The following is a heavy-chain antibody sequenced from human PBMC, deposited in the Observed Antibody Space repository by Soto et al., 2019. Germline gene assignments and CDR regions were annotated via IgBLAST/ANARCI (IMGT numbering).Heavy chain of an antibody. Sequence: GGSLRLSCAASGFTFSSYAMSWVRQAPGKGLEWVSAISGGGGSTYYADSVKGRFTISRDNSKNTRYLQMNRLRAEDTAVYYCAKAFKSYSERGSGSYSLVDYWGQGTLVTVSS. CDR2: ISGGGGST. J-gene: IGHJ4*02. CDR3: AKAFKSYSERGSGSYSLVDY. CDR1: GFTFSSYA. V-gene: IGHV3-23*01. D-gene: IGHD3-10*01.